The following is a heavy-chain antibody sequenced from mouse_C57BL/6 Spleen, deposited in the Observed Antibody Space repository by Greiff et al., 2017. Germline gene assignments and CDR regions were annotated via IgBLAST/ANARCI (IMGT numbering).Heavy chain of an antibody. Sequence: QVQLQQPGAELVKPGASVTLSCKASGYTFPSYWMHWVKQRPGRGLEWIGRIVPNSVGTKYNEKFKSKATLTVDKPSSTAYMQLSSLTSEDSAVYYCARYDGYYAMDYGGQGTSVTVSS. CDR2: IVPNSVGT. CDR3: ARYDGYYAMDY. D-gene: IGHD2-12*01. V-gene: IGHV1-72*01. CDR1: GYTFPSYW. J-gene: IGHJ4*01.